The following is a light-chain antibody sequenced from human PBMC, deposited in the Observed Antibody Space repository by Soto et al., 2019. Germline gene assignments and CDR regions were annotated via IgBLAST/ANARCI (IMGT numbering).Light chain of an antibody. CDR1: SSDVGGYNY. CDR3: SSYTSSLTRV. Sequence: QSVLTQPASVSGSPGQSITISCTGTSSDVGGYNYVSWYQQHQGKAPKLMIYDVSNRPSGVSNRFSGAKSGNTASLTISGLQAEDEADYYCSSYTSSLTRVFGGGAKVTVL. V-gene: IGLV2-14*01. CDR2: DVS. J-gene: IGLJ2*01.